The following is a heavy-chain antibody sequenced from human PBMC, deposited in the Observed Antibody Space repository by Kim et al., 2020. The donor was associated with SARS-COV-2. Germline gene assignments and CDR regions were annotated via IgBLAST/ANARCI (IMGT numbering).Heavy chain of an antibody. J-gene: IGHJ6*02. CDR1: GYSFTSYW. V-gene: IGHV5-51*01. Sequence: GESLKISCKGSGYSFTSYWIGWVRQMPGKGLEWMGIIYPGDSDTRYSPSFQGQVTISADKSISTAYLQWSSLKASDTAMYYCARFTAAAGTRDYYYYGMDVWGQGTTVTVSS. D-gene: IGHD6-13*01. CDR3: ARFTAAAGTRDYYYYGMDV. CDR2: IYPGDSDT.